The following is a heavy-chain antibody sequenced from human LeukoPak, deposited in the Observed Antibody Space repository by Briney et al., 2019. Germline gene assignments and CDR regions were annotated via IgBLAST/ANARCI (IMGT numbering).Heavy chain of an antibody. CDR1: GGTFSSYA. J-gene: IGHJ1*01. D-gene: IGHD3-22*01. Sequence: SVKVSCKASGGTFSSYAISWVRQAPGQGLECMGGIIPIFGTANYAQKFQGRVTITADESTSTAYMELSSLRSEDTAVYYCAEKDGAVVVIPEYFQHWGQGTLVTVFS. CDR3: AEKDGAVVVIPEYFQH. V-gene: IGHV1-69*13. CDR2: IIPIFGTA.